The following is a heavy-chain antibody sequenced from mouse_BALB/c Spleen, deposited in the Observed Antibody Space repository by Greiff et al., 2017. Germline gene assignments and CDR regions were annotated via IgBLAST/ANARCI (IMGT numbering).Heavy chain of an antibody. CDR1: GYSITSGYY. Sequence: ESGPGLVKPSQSLSLTCSVTGYSITSGYYWNWIRQFPGNKLEWMGYISYDGSNNYNPSLKNRISITRDTSKNQFFLKLNSVTTEDTATYYCAREGDYYGSKEDFDYWGQGTTLTVSS. D-gene: IGHD1-1*01. CDR3: AREGDYYGSKEDFDY. CDR2: ISYDGSN. J-gene: IGHJ2*01. V-gene: IGHV3-6*02.